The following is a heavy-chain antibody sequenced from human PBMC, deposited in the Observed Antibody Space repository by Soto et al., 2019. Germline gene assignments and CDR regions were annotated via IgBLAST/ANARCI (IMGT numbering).Heavy chain of an antibody. Sequence: QVQLVQSGAEVKKPGASVKVSCKASGYTFTQYGITWVRQAPGQGLEWTGWINAYVGETKSAQKYQGRITVTMDTSTNTAYLELRSLRSDDTAVYYCARGDGDTLDYWGQGTLVRVSA. CDR1: GYTFTQYG. J-gene: IGHJ4*02. CDR3: ARGDGDTLDY. CDR2: INAYVGET. V-gene: IGHV1-18*01.